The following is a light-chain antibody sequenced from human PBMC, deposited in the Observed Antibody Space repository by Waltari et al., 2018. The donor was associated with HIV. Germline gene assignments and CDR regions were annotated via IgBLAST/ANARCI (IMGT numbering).Light chain of an antibody. CDR1: QSVSSNY. V-gene: IGKV3D-7*01. CDR2: DAS. Sequence: DIVMTQSPGTLSLSPGERATLSCRASQSVSSNYLSWYQHRPWQDPRLLMHDASTSATGIPDRFSCTGSGTDFILTISSLQPEDSAVYYCQQHYNLPLTFGGGTKVEI. CDR3: QQHYNLPLT. J-gene: IGKJ4*01.